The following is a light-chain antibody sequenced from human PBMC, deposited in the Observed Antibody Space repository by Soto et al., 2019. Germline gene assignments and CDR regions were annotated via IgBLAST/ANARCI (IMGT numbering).Light chain of an antibody. V-gene: IGLV1-40*01. Sequence: QSVLTQPPSVSGAPGQRVTISCTGSSSNIGAGYDVHWYQQLPGTAPTVLIYGDSNRPSGVPDRFSGSRSGTSTPLAITGLQPEDEAGYCCQSYGSRLSGSIFGGGTKVTVL. CDR3: QSYGSRLSGSI. CDR2: GDS. CDR1: SSNIGAGYD. J-gene: IGLJ2*01.